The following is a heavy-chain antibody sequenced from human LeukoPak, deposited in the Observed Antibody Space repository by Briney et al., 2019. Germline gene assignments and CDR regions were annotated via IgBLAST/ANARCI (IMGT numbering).Heavy chain of an antibody. D-gene: IGHD3-22*01. V-gene: IGHV3-21*01. CDR3: ASLLYITMIVAGDY. CDR2: ISSSSSYI. CDR1: GFTFSSYS. J-gene: IGHJ4*02. Sequence: GGSLRLSCAASGFTFSSYSMNWVRQAPGKGLEWVSSISSSSSYIYYADSVKGRFTISRDNAKNSLYLQMNSLRAEDTAVYYCASLLYITMIVAGDYWGQGTLVTVSS.